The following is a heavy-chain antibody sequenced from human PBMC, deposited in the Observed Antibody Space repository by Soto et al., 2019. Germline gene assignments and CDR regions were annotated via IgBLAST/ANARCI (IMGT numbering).Heavy chain of an antibody. CDR3: AKGLSVIQEWIIDGH. J-gene: IGHJ4*02. CDR1: GFTLSSYG. D-gene: IGHD5-18*01. V-gene: IGHV3-30*18. CDR2: MSYDGNKK. Sequence: QVQLVESGGGVVQPGRSLRLSCAVSGFTLSSYGIHWVRQAPGKGLEWVAFMSYDGNKKYYADSVKGRFTISRDNSKNTLYLQMDSLRADDTAMSYCAKGLSVIQEWIIDGHWGQGTQVTVSS.